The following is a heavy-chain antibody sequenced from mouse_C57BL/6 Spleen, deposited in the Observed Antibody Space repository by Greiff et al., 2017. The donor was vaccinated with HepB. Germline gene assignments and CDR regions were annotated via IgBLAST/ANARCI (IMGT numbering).Heavy chain of an antibody. CDR1: GFTFSSYA. CDR3: ARDERNYYGSSYDYFDY. Sequence: EVMLVESGGGLVKPGGSLKLSCAASGFTFSSYAMSWVRQTPEKRLEWVATISDGGSYTYYPDNVKGRFTISRDNAKNNLYLQMSHLKSEDTAMYYCARDERNYYGSSYDYFDYWGQGTTLTVSS. CDR2: ISDGGSYT. V-gene: IGHV5-4*01. J-gene: IGHJ2*01. D-gene: IGHD1-1*01.